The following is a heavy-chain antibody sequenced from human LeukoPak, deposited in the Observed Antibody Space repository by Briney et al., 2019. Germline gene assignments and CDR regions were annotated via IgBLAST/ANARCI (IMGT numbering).Heavy chain of an antibody. Sequence: TLSLTCTVSGGSISIGGYYWSWIRQHPGKGLEWIGYIYYSGSTYYNPPLKSRVTISVDTSKNQFSLKLSSVTAADTAVYYCARGPDYGDYGGFDYWGQGTLVTVSS. V-gene: IGHV4-31*03. D-gene: IGHD4-17*01. CDR3: ARGPDYGDYGGFDY. J-gene: IGHJ4*02. CDR1: GGSISIGGYY. CDR2: IYYSGST.